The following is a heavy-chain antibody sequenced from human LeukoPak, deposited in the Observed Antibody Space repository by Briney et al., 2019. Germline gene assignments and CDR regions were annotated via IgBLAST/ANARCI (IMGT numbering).Heavy chain of an antibody. Sequence: GALRLSCAASGFPFSNYAMNWVRQAPGKGLEWVSGIGYSGDGAYYADSVKGRFTISRDNSKNTLYLQMNSLGAEDTAVYYCAKDARRSSGWYYFDSWGQGTLVTVSS. CDR2: IGYSGDGA. CDR3: AKDARRSSGWYYFDS. J-gene: IGHJ4*02. D-gene: IGHD6-19*01. CDR1: GFPFSNYA. V-gene: IGHV3-23*01.